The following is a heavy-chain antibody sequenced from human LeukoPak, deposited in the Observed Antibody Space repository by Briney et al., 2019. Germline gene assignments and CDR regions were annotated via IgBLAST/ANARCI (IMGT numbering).Heavy chain of an antibody. CDR1: GYTFNYYY. CDR3: ARGWLKWNYCRFDP. V-gene: IGHV1-46*02. D-gene: IGHD1-7*01. CDR2: INPSGGGT. Sequence: ASVKVSCKASGYTFNYYYIHWVRQTPGQGLEWMGIINPSGGGTTYAQKFQGRVTMTRDMSTNTVYMELSSLTSGDTAVYYCARGWLKWNYCRFDPWGQGTLVTVSS. J-gene: IGHJ5*02.